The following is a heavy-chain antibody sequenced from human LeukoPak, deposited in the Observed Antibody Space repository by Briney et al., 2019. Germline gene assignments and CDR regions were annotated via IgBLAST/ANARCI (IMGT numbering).Heavy chain of an antibody. Sequence: GGSLRLSCAASGFTFSSYSMNWVRQAPGKGLEWVSSISSSSSYIYYADSVKGRFTISRDNAKNSLYLQMNSLRAEDTAVYYCARDRLLIVGAMRGGDAFDIWGQGTMVTVSS. D-gene: IGHD1-26*01. V-gene: IGHV3-21*01. CDR2: ISSSSSYI. CDR1: GFTFSSYS. CDR3: ARDRLLIVGAMRGGDAFDI. J-gene: IGHJ3*02.